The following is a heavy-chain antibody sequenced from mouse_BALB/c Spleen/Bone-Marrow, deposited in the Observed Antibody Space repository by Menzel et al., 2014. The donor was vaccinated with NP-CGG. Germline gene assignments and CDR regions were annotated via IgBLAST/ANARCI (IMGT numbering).Heavy chain of an antibody. J-gene: IGHJ1*01. Sequence: VQLQQSGAELVKPGASVKLSCTASGFNIKDTYMHWVKERPEQGLEWIGRIDPANGNTKYDPKFQGKATITADTSSNAAFLQLSSLTSEDTAVYYGVYGRDWYFDVWGAGTTVTVSS. V-gene: IGHV14-3*02. CDR1: GFNIKDTY. CDR2: IDPANGNT. D-gene: IGHD1-1*01. CDR3: VYGRDWYFDV.